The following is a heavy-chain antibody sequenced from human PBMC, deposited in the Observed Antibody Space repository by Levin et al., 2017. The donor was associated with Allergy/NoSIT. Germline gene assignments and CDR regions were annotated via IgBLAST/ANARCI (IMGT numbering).Heavy chain of an antibody. Sequence: SETLSLTCVVSGGPIRGSNYYWGWIRQPPGKGLEWIGSTYYSGSTVYNPSFKSRVTISVDTSENHFSLTLSSVTAADTAVYYCATNGTLSSRGGLQNGHYFDSWGQGTLVAVSS. CDR1: GGPIRGSNYY. V-gene: IGHV4-39*02. CDR2: TYYSGST. D-gene: IGHD5-18*01. J-gene: IGHJ4*02. CDR3: ATNGTLSSRGGLQNGHYFDS.